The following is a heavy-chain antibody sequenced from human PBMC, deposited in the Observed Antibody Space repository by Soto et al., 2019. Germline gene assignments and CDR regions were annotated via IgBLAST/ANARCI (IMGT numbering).Heavy chain of an antibody. D-gene: IGHD3-10*01. J-gene: IGHJ4*02. V-gene: IGHV1-8*01. Sequence: QVQLVQSGAELKKPGASVKVSCKASGYTFSNYDMNWVRQATGQGPEWIGWVNPNNGDTGYAQTFQGRVTLTTDISTTTAYMELTSRRSEDTAIYYCAKVSRKGSAIDFGYWGQGTLITVSS. CDR2: VNPNNGDT. CDR3: AKVSRKGSAIDFGY. CDR1: GYTFSNYD.